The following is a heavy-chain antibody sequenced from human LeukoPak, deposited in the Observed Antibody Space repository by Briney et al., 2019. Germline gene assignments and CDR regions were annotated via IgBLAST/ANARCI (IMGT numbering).Heavy chain of an antibody. J-gene: IGHJ5*02. V-gene: IGHV4-34*01. CDR1: GGSFSDYY. Sequence: PSETLSLTCAVYGGSFSDYYWSWIRQPPGKGLEWIGEINHSGSTNYNPSLKSRVTISVDTSKNQFSLRLNSVTAADTAVYYCARLSMPRVDTSTSQPGNWFDPWGQGTLFTVSS. CDR2: INHSGST. D-gene: IGHD2-2*01. CDR3: ARLSMPRVDTSTSQPGNWFDP.